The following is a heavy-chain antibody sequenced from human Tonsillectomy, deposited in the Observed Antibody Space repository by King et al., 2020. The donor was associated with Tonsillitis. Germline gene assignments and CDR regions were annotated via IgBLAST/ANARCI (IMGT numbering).Heavy chain of an antibody. CDR2: ISAYNGNT. CDR1: GYTFTSYG. J-gene: IGHJ4*02. D-gene: IGHD6-13*01. CDR3: ARDSPSIAAAGGSFDY. V-gene: IGHV1-18*01. Sequence: QVQLVESGAEVKKPGASVKVSCTASGYTFTSYGISGVRQAPGQGLEWMGWISAYNGNTNYAQKLQGRVTMTTDTSTSTAYMELRSLRSDDTAVYYCARDSPSIAAAGGSFDYWGQGTLVTVSS.